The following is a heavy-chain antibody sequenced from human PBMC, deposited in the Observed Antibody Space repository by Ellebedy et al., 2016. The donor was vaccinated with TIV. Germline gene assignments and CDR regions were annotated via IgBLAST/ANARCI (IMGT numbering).Heavy chain of an antibody. CDR2: IIPSFGTA. J-gene: IGHJ5*01. Sequence: AASVKVSCKASGGTFSSYAISWVRQAPGQGLEWMGGIIPSFGTANYAQKFQGRVTISAHESTSTVYMELSSLRPEDTAIYFCARSLVVVTAPFDSWGQGTLVTVSS. CDR1: GGTFSSYA. CDR3: ARSLVVVTAPFDS. V-gene: IGHV1-69*13. D-gene: IGHD2-21*02.